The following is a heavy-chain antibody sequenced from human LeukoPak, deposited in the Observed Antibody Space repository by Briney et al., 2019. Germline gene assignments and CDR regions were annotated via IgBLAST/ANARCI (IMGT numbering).Heavy chain of an antibody. J-gene: IGHJ4*02. CDR1: GFTFSSYG. V-gene: IGHV3-30*18. D-gene: IGHD6-6*01. CDR2: ISYDGSNK. CDR3: AKDREYSSSSGGFDY. Sequence: GRSLRLSCAASGFTFSSYGMHWVRQAPGKGLEWVAVISYDGSNKYYADSVKGRFTISRDNSKNTLYLQMNSLRAEDTAVYYCAKDREYSSSSGGFDYWGQGTLVTVSS.